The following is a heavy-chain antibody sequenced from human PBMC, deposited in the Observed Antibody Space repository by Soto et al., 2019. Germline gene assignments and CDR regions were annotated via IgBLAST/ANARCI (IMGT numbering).Heavy chain of an antibody. J-gene: IGHJ4*02. CDR3: ARSYIPVVDY. V-gene: IGHV3-13*01. Sequence: GGSLRLSCAASGFTISSYATHWVRQPTGKGLECVSTIGTAGDTYYLDSVKGRFTISREDAKNSLYLQMSSLRSEDTAVYYCARSYIPVVDYWGQGTLVTVSS. CDR1: GFTISSYA. D-gene: IGHD2-15*01. CDR2: IGTAGDT.